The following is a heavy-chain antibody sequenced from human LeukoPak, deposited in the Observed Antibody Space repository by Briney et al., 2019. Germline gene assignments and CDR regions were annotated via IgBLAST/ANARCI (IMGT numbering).Heavy chain of an antibody. V-gene: IGHV4-61*05. CDR3: ARHTWGGEYYFDY. CDR2: IYYSGST. CDR1: GDSRSSSNYY. Sequence: SETLSLTCTVFGDSRSSSNYYWGWIRQPPGKGLECIGYIYYSGSTNYNPSLKSQVTISVDTSKNQFSLKLSSVTAADTAVYYCARHTWGGEYYFDYWGQGTLVTVSS. J-gene: IGHJ4*02. D-gene: IGHD3-16*01.